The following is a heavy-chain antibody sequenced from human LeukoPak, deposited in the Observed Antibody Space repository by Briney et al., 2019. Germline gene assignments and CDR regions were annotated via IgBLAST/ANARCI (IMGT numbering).Heavy chain of an antibody. CDR3: TTGVGATDYYYYMDV. CDR2: IKSKTDGGTT. CDR1: GFTFSDYY. V-gene: IGHV3-15*01. Sequence: GGSLRLSCAASGFTFSDYYMSWVRQAPGKGLEWVGRIKSKTDGGTTDYAAPVKGRFTISRDDSKNTLYLQMNSLKTEDTAVYYCTTGVGATDYYYYMDVWGKGTTVTVSS. D-gene: IGHD1-26*01. J-gene: IGHJ6*03.